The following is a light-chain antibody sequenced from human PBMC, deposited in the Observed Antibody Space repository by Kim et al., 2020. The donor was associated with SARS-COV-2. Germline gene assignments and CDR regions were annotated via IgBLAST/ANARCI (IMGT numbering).Light chain of an antibody. CDR1: QSVSSN. V-gene: IGKV3-15*01. J-gene: IGKJ2*01. Sequence: EIVMTQSPATLSVSPGERATLSCRASQSVSSNLAWYQQKPGQAPRLLIYGAFTRATGIPARFSGSGSGTEFTLTINSLQSEDFAVYYCQQYKNWRHTFGQGTKLEIK. CDR2: GAF. CDR3: QQYKNWRHT.